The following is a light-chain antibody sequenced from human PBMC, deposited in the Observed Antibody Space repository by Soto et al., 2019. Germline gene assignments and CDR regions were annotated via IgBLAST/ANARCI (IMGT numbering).Light chain of an antibody. CDR1: QSLNSN. J-gene: IGKJ1*01. CDR3: EQYNNWPRT. CDR2: GAS. Sequence: EMVVTQSPATLSVSPGERATLSCRASQSLNSNLAWHQQKPGQAPRLLIYGASSRATGIPARFSGSGSGTDFTLTISSLQSEDFAVYYCEQYNNWPRTFGQGTKVESK. V-gene: IGKV3-15*01.